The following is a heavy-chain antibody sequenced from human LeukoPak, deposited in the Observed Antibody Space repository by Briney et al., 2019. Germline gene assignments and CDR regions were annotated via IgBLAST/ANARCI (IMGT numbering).Heavy chain of an antibody. J-gene: IGHJ3*02. CDR1: GFTFSSYA. CDR2: ISYDGSNK. CDR3: ARVFYSGSGSDAFDI. V-gene: IGHV3-30*04. D-gene: IGHD3-10*01. Sequence: PGGSLRLSCAASGFTFSSYAMHWVRQAPGKGLEWVAVISYDGSNKYYADSVKGRFTISRDNSKNTLYLQMNSLRAEDTAVYYCARVFYSGSGSDAFDIWGQGTMVTVSS.